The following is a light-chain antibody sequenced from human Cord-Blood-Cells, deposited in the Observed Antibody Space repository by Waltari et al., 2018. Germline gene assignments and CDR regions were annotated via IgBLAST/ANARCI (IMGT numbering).Light chain of an antibody. CDR3: CSYAGSYPVV. Sequence: QSALTQPRSVSGSPGQSVTISCTGPRSDVGGYNYVSWYQQHPGKAPKLFIYDVSKRPSGVPDRFSGSKSGNTASLTISGLQAEDEADYYCCSYAGSYPVVFGGGTKLTVL. J-gene: IGLJ2*01. CDR2: DVS. CDR1: RSDVGGYNY. V-gene: IGLV2-11*01.